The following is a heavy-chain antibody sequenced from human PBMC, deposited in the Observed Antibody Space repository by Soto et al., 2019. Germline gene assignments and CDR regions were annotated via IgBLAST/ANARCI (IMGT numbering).Heavy chain of an antibody. CDR2: INHSGST. V-gene: IGHV4-34*01. CDR1: GGSCSCYD. J-gene: IGHJ6*03. Sequence: PSETLSLTCAVYGGSCSCYDLGWIRQPPGKGLEWIGEINHSGSTNYNPSLKSRVTISVDTSKNQFSLKLSSVTAADTAVYYCARGVRSHMDVWGKRTTVTVSS. D-gene: IGHD4-17*01. CDR3: ARGVRSHMDV.